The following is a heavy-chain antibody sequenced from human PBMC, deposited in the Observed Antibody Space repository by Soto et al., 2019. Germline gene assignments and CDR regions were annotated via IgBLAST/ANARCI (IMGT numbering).Heavy chain of an antibody. CDR3: ARASLYYDFLSGIAGYDYYYGMDV. J-gene: IGHJ6*02. CDR1: GYTFTGYY. V-gene: IGHV1-2*04. D-gene: IGHD3-3*01. Sequence: ASVKVSCKASGYTFTGYYMHWVRQAPGQGLEWMGWINPNSGGTNYAQKFQGWVTMTRDTSISTAYMELSRLRSDDTAVYYCARASLYYDFLSGIAGYDYYYGMDVWGQGTTVTVSS. CDR2: INPNSGGT.